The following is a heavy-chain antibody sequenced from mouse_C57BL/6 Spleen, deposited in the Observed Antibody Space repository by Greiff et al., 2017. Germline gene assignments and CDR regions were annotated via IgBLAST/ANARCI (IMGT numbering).Heavy chain of an antibody. J-gene: IGHJ3*01. CDR3: AYYDYEPFAY. V-gene: IGHV1-82*01. CDR1: GYAFSSSW. CDR2: IYPGDGDT. Sequence: QVQLKQSGPELVKPGASVKISCKASGYAFSSSWMNWVKQRPGKGLEWIGRIYPGDGDTNYNGKFKGKATLTADKSSSTAYMQLSRLTSEDSAVYCCAYYDYEPFAYWGQGTLVTVSA. D-gene: IGHD2-4*01.